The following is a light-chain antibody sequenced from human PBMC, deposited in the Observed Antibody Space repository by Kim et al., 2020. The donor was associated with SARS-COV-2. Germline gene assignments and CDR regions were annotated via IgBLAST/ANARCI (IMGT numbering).Light chain of an antibody. J-gene: IGKJ2*01. CDR3: QQYASSPRYT. CDR2: DAS. CDR1: QSVNSRF. Sequence: SPGERATLSCRTSQSVNSRFLAWYQQKPGQAPRLLIHDASTRATGIPDRFSGSVSGTDFTLTITRLEPEDFAVYYCQQYASSPRYTFGQGTKLEI. V-gene: IGKV3-20*01.